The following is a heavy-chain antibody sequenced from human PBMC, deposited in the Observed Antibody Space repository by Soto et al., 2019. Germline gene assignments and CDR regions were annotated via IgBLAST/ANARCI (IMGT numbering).Heavy chain of an antibody. V-gene: IGHV3-33*01. CDR3: ASDNSGWYYFDY. Sequence: GGSLRLSCAASGFTFSSYGMHWVRQAPGKGLEWVAVIWYDGSNKYYADSVKGRFTISRDNSKNTLYLQMNSLRAEDTAVYYCASDNSGWYYFDYWGQGTLVTVSS. J-gene: IGHJ4*02. CDR2: IWYDGSNK. D-gene: IGHD6-19*01. CDR1: GFTFSSYG.